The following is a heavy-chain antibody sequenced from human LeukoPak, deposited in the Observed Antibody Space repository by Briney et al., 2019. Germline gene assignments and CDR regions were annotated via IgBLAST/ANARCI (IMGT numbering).Heavy chain of an antibody. Sequence: GRSLRLSCAASGFTFSSYGMHWVRQAPGKGLEWVAVIWYDGSNKYYADSVKGRFTISRDNSKNTLYLQMNSLRAEDTAVYYCAKSGVVPAAIGQNYYYMDVWGKGTTVTVSS. V-gene: IGHV3-33*06. D-gene: IGHD2-2*01. CDR3: AKSGVVPAAIGQNYYYMDV. CDR1: GFTFSSYG. J-gene: IGHJ6*03. CDR2: IWYDGSNK.